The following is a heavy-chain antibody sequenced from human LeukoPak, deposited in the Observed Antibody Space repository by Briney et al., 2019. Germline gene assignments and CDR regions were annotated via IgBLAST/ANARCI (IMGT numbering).Heavy chain of an antibody. V-gene: IGHV3-7*03. J-gene: IGHJ2*01. Sequence: GGSLRLSCAASGFTFSTYWMSWVRQAPGKGLEWVANIQQDGSEKYYVDSVKGRFTISRDNAKNSLYLQMNSLRAEDTALYYCAKDWVDWYFDLWGRGTLVTVSS. CDR1: GFTFSTYW. D-gene: IGHD2-15*01. CDR3: AKDWVDWYFDL. CDR2: IQQDGSEK.